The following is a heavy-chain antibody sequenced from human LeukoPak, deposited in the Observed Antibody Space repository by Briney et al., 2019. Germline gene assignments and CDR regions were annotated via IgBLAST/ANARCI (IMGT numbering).Heavy chain of an antibody. D-gene: IGHD3-22*01. CDR2: IYYSGNT. CDR1: GGSISSYY. CDR3: ARAGSSAYVLDY. V-gene: IGHV4-59*01. Sequence: SETLSLTCTVSGGSISSYYWSWIRQPPGKGLEWIGYIYYSGNTNYNPSLKSRVTISVDTSKSQFSLKLSFVTAADTAVYYCARAGSSAYVLDYWGQGTLVTVSS. J-gene: IGHJ4*02.